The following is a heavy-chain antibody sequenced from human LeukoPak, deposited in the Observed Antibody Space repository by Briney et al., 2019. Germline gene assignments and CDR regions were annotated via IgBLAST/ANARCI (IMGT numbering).Heavy chain of an antibody. J-gene: IGHJ4*02. CDR2: ISSSAHHI. V-gene: IGHV3-21*01. CDR3: ARGIVPAAFDY. D-gene: IGHD2-2*01. Sequence: PGGSLRLYCAASGSTFSTYDMNWVRQAPGKGLEWVSSISSSAHHIAYADSVKGRFTISRDNAKNALYLQVNSLRAEDTAVYYCARGIVPAAFDYWGQGTLVTVSS. CDR1: GSTFSTYD.